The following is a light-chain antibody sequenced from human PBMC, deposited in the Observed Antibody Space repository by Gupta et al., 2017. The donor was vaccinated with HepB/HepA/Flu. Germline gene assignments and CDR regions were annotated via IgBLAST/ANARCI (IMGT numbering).Light chain of an antibody. Sequence: EIVLTQSPATLSLSPGERATLSCRASQSVRSYLAWYQQKPGQAPRLLIYDASNRATGIPARFSGSGYGTDFTLTISSREPEDFAVYYCQQRSNWPPITFGHGTKVDIK. J-gene: IGKJ3*01. CDR2: DAS. V-gene: IGKV3-11*01. CDR1: QSVRSY. CDR3: QQRSNWPPIT.